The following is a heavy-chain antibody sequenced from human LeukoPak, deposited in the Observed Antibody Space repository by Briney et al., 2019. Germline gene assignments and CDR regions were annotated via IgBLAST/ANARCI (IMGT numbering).Heavy chain of an antibody. D-gene: IGHD6-19*01. CDR2: ISPDGGTT. J-gene: IGHJ4*02. Sequence: GGSLRLSCEASGFTFSSISMNWVRQAPGKGLEWVSSISPDGGTTYHADSVKGRFTISRENAESSLYLQMNSLRAEDTAVYYCARGGIQVSGIDEFDYWGQGTLVTVSS. V-gene: IGHV3-21*01. CDR1: GFTFSSIS. CDR3: ARGGIQVSGIDEFDY.